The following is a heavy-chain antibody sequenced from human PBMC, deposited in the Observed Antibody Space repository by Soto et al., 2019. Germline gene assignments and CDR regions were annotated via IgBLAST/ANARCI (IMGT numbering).Heavy chain of an antibody. V-gene: IGHV3-7*05. CDR1: TFTFASYW. J-gene: IGHJ4*02. CDR2: IKQDGSEK. D-gene: IGHD2-21*01. CDR3: ARGGGSIGVIIDS. Sequence: EMQLVESGGGLVQPGGSLRLSCEASTFTFASYWMSWVRRAPGKGLEWVANIKQDGSEKYYVDSVKGRFTISRDNAKNSVYLQMNSLRAEDTAVYYCARGGGSIGVIIDSWGQGTLVTVSS.